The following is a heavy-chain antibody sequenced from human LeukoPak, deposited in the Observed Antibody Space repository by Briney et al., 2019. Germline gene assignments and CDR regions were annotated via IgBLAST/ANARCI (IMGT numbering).Heavy chain of an antibody. CDR2: INPSGGST. CDR1: GYTFTSYY. CDR3: ARDPTARAYYDISTGPRGGFDY. D-gene: IGHD3-9*01. Sequence: ASVKVSCKASGYTFTSYYMHWVRQAPGQGLEWMGIINPSGGSTSYAQKFQGRVTMTRDTSTSTVYMELSSLRSEDTAVYYCARDPTARAYYDISTGPRGGFDYWGQGTLVTVSS. J-gene: IGHJ4*02. V-gene: IGHV1-46*01.